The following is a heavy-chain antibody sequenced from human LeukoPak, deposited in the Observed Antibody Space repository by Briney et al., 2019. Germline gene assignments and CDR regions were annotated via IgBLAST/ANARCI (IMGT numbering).Heavy chain of an antibody. J-gene: IGHJ4*02. CDR3: ARAGGGSYYVNPDY. CDR2: ISYDGSNK. CDR1: EFTFSSYA. V-gene: IGHV3-30-3*01. Sequence: GGSLRLSCAASEFTFSSYAMHWVRQAPGKGLEWVAVISYDGSNKYYADSVKGRFTISRDSSKNTLYLQMTSLRAEDTAVYYCARAGGGSYYVNPDYWGQGTLVTVSS. D-gene: IGHD1-26*01.